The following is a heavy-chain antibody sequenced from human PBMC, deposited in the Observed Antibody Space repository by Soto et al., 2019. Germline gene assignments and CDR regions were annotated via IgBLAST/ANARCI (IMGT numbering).Heavy chain of an antibody. Sequence: GESLKISCAASGFTVSSNYMSWVRQAPGKGLEWVSVIYSGGSTYYADSVKGRFTISRDNSKNTLYLQMNSLRAEDTAVYYCASSPEGDYSRYWGQGTLVTVSS. D-gene: IGHD4-17*01. CDR3: ASSPEGDYSRY. CDR1: GFTVSSNY. CDR2: IYSGGST. V-gene: IGHV3-53*01. J-gene: IGHJ4*02.